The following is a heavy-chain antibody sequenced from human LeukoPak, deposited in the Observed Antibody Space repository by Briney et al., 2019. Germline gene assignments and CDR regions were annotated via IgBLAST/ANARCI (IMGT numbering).Heavy chain of an antibody. CDR3: ARVLGAFDI. CDR1: GGSFSGYF. Sequence: PSETLSLTCTVYGGSFSGYFWSWVRQPPGKGLEWIGEINHSGGTKYNPSLKSRVTISVDTSKNQFSLKLSSVTAADTAVYYCARVLGAFDIWGQGTMVTVSS. V-gene: IGHV4-34*01. CDR2: INHSGGT. J-gene: IGHJ3*02.